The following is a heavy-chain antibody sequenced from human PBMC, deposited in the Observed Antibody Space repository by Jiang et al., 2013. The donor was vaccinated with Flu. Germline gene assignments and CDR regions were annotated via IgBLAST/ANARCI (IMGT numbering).Heavy chain of an antibody. V-gene: IGHV1-46*01. D-gene: IGHD3-3*01. CDR3: ARPRITIFGVVTAFDY. Sequence: QKFQGRVTMTRDTSTSTVYMELSSLRSEDTAVYYCARPRITIFGVVTAFDYWGQGTLVTVSS. J-gene: IGHJ4*02.